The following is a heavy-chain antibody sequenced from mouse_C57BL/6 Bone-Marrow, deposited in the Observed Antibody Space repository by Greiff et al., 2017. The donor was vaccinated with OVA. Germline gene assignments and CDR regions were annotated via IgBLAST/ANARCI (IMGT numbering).Heavy chain of an antibody. CDR1: GYTFTSYW. CDR2: IDPSDSET. V-gene: IGHV1-52*01. D-gene: IGHD2-1*01. Sequence: QVQLQQPGAELVRPGSSVKLSCKASGYTFTSYWMHWVKQRPIQGLEWIGNIDPSDSETHYNQKFKDKATLTVDKSSSTAYMQLSSLTSEDSAVYYCARGGTLYYGNYYFDYWGQGTTLTVSS. CDR3: ARGGTLYYGNYYFDY. J-gene: IGHJ2*01.